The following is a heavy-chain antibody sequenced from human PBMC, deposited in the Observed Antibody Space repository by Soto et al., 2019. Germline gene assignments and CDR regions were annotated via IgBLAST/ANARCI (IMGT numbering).Heavy chain of an antibody. CDR2: ISGSGGST. Sequence: EVQLLESGGGLVQPGGSLRLSCAASGFTFSSYAMSWVRQAPGKGLEWVSAISGSGGSTYYADSVKGRFTISRDNSKNTLYLQMNSLRPEDTSLYYCAKRWYYDILTRYYYYYLDVWGKGTPVTVSS. CDR1: GFTFSSYA. J-gene: IGHJ6*03. V-gene: IGHV3-23*01. CDR3: AKRWYYDILTRYYYYYLDV. D-gene: IGHD3-9*01.